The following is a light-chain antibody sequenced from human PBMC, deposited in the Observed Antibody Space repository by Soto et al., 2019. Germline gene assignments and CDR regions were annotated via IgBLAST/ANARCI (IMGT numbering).Light chain of an antibody. J-gene: IGKJ1*01. CDR1: QSVSSSY. CDR2: GAS. CDR3: QQYGSSPRT. V-gene: IGKV3-20*01. Sequence: EIVLTQSPGTLSLSPWERATLSCRASQSVSSSYLAWYQQKPGQAPRLLMYGASSRATGIPERFSGTGSGTDFTLTISRLEPEDFAVYYCQQYGSSPRTFGEGTKVEIK.